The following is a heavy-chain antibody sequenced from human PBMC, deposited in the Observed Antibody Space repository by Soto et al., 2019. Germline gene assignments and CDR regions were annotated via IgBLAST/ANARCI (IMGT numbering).Heavy chain of an antibody. Sequence: PSETLSLTCTVSGGSISSYYWSWIRQPPGKGLEWIGDIYYSESTNYNPSLKSRVTISVDTSKNQFSLKLSSVTTADTAVYYCARATLAGPFAYWGQGTLVTVSS. D-gene: IGHD6-19*01. V-gene: IGHV4-59*01. CDR1: GGSISSYY. CDR2: IYYSEST. J-gene: IGHJ4*02. CDR3: ARATLAGPFAY.